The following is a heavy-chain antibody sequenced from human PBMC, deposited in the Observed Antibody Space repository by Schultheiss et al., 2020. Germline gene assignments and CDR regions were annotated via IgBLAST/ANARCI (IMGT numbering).Heavy chain of an antibody. Sequence: WGSLRLSCAASGFTFSNAWMNWVRQAPGKGLEWVAVISYDGSNKYYADSVKGRFTISRDNAKNSLYLQMNSLRAEDTAVYYCARDGFSTRSYYIDYWGKGTLVTVSS. V-gene: IGHV3-30-3*01. CDR1: GFTFSNAW. CDR2: ISYDGSNK. D-gene: IGHD1-26*01. J-gene: IGHJ4*02. CDR3: ARDGFSTRSYYIDY.